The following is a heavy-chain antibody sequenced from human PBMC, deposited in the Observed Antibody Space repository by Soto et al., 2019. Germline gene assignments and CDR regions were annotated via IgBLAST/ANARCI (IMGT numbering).Heavy chain of an antibody. J-gene: IGHJ6*02. CDR2: IYHSGST. CDR1: GGSISSGGYS. Sequence: QLQLQESGSGLVKPSQTLSLTCAVSGGSISSGGYSWSWIRQPPGKGRAGIGYIYHSGSTYYNPALKSRVTISVDRSKHQFSLKLSSVTAADTAVYYCARVRRRRDYYYGMDVWGQGTTVTVSS. CDR3: ARVRRRRDYYYGMDV. V-gene: IGHV4-30-2*01.